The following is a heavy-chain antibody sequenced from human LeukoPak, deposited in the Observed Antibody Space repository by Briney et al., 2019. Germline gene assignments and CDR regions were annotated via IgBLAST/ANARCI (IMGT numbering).Heavy chain of an antibody. V-gene: IGHV4-39*01. D-gene: IGHD3-22*01. CDR2: IYYSGST. J-gene: IGHJ4*02. Sequence: SETLSLTCTVSGDSISSSSSYWGWIRQPPGEGLEWIGSIYYSGSTYCNTSLKSRVTISVDTSKNQFSLKLSSVTAADTAVYYCARKGGGWHSSGYYWTIDRFRKIKAAFDYWGQGTLVTVSS. CDR1: GDSISSSSSY. CDR3: ARKGGGWHSSGYYWTIDRFRKIKAAFDY.